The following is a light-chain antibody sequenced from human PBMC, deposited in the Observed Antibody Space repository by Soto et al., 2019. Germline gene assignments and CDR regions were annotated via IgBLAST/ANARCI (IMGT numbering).Light chain of an antibody. CDR3: QQGYKTPHT. J-gene: IGKJ2*01. V-gene: IGKV1-39*01. CDR1: QGASAY. Sequence: DIQMTQCPSPLSAFVGARVTITGRASQGASAYLLGYQQRQGRAPKLLIYAPSNLLSGVPSRFSGSGSGTNFTLTISSLQPEDFATYYCQQGYKTPHTFGQGTKLETK. CDR2: APS.